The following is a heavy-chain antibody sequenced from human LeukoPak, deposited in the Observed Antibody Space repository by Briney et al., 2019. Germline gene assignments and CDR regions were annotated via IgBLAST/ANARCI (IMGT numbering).Heavy chain of an antibody. Sequence: GGSLRLSCAGSGFSFSNHGMHWVRQAPGKGLEWVAVIAHDGSLKFYADSVKGRFTISRDNSRNTVYLQMNTLTSEDSGVYSCAKESLGRGSSYGPYFDYCGQGTLVTVSS. D-gene: IGHD1-26*01. J-gene: IGHJ4*02. V-gene: IGHV3-30*18. CDR2: IAHDGSLK. CDR1: GFSFSNHG. CDR3: AKESLGRGSSYGPYFDY.